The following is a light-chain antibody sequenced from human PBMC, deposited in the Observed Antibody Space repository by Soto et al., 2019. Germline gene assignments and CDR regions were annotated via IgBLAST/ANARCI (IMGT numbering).Light chain of an antibody. V-gene: IGKV1-9*01. J-gene: IGKJ1*01. Sequence: IQLTQSPSSLSASVGDRVTITCRASQDIAIYLAWYQQKPGEAPKLLIYAASTLYGGVPSRFSGSGSGTDFALTITSLQAEDFATYYCQQYNSYSGTFGQGTKVDI. CDR3: QQYNSYSGT. CDR2: AAS. CDR1: QDIAIY.